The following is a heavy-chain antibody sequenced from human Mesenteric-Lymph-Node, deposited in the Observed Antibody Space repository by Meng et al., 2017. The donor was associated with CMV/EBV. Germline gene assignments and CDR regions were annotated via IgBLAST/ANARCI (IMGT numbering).Heavy chain of an antibody. Sequence: SVKVSCKASGGTFTNWSMNWVRQAPGQGLEWMGRIIPVLNTPNYAQKFQGRVTITADKSTRTAYMELSSLRSDDTAVYYCAREGVSAYIYGYRYYGMDVWGQGTTVTVSS. D-gene: IGHD5-18*01. V-gene: IGHV1-69*08. CDR3: AREGVSAYIYGYRYYGMDV. J-gene: IGHJ6*02. CDR2: IIPVLNTP. CDR1: GGTFTNWS.